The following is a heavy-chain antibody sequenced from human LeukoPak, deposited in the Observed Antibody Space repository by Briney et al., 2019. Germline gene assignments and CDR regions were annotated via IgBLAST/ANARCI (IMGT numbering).Heavy chain of an antibody. CDR3: ARNVIAAAGSEDIWFDP. J-gene: IGHJ5*02. V-gene: IGHV3-53*01. CDR1: GFTVSSNY. Sequence: GGSLRLSCAASGFTVSSNYMSWVRQAPGKGLEWVSVIYSGGSTYYADSVKGRFTISRDNSKNTLYLQMNSLRAEDTAVYYCARNVIAAAGSEDIWFDPWGQGTLVTVSS. CDR2: IYSGGST. D-gene: IGHD6-13*01.